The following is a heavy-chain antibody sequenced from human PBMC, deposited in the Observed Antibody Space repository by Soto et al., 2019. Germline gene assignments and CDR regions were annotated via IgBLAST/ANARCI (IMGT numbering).Heavy chain of an antibody. Sequence: VQLLESGGGLVQPGGSLRLSCAASGFTFSSYAMSWVRQAPGKGLGWVSAISGSGGSTYYADSVKGRFTISRDNSKNTLYLPMNSLRAEDTAVYYCAKVSAGYYDILTGLSWFDPWGQGTLVNVSS. CDR2: ISGSGGST. J-gene: IGHJ5*02. D-gene: IGHD3-9*01. CDR1: GFTFSSYA. CDR3: AKVSAGYYDILTGLSWFDP. V-gene: IGHV3-23*01.